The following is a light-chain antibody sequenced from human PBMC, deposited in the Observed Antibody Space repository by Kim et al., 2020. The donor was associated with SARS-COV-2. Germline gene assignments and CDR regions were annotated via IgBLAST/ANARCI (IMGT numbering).Light chain of an antibody. CDR2: KAS. CDR1: QSISSW. J-gene: IGKJ1*01. CDR3: QQYNSYPWT. Sequence: ASVGDRVTITCRASQSISSWLAWYQQKPGKALKLLIYKASSLESGVPSRFSGSGSGTEFTLTISSLQPDDFATYYCQQYNSYPWTFGQGTKVDIK. V-gene: IGKV1-5*03.